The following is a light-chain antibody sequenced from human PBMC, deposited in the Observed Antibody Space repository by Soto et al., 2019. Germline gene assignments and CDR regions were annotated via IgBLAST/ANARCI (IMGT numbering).Light chain of an antibody. J-gene: IGKJ4*02. CDR2: EVS. CDR3: QQSHNIPST. V-gene: IGKV2D-29*01. CDR1: QSLLNSGGKTY. Sequence: DIVMTQTPLSLSVTPGQPAPISCKSSQSLLNSGGKTYFYWYLQKPGQPPQLLIYEVSNRFSGVPDRVSGSGSGTDFTLNINSLQTEDSAIYYCQQSHNIPSTFGRGTKVDIK.